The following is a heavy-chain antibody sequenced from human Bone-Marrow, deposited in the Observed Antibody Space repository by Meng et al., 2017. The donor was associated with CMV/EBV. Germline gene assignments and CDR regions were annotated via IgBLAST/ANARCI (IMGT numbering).Heavy chain of an antibody. CDR3: ARPRYYYDSPIGT. J-gene: IGHJ4*02. CDR1: GYIFTDFY. Sequence: ASVKVSCKASGYIFTDFYMHWVRQAPGQGLEWMGRIDPKSGDTTYRQNFQGRVTLTRDTSINTAYLELTRLTTDDTAFYFCARPRYYYDSPIGTWGQGTLATVSS. CDR2: IDPKSGDT. D-gene: IGHD3-22*01. V-gene: IGHV1-2*02.